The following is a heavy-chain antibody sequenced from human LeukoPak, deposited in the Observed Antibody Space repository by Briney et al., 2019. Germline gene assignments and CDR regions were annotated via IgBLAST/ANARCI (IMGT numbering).Heavy chain of an antibody. CDR3: ARDQEDYYGSGDPSTDYYYYMDV. CDR2: IYTSGST. D-gene: IGHD3-10*01. J-gene: IGHJ6*03. V-gene: IGHV4-4*07. Sequence: SETLSLTCTVSGGSISSYYWSWIRQPAGKGLEWIGRIYTSGSTNYNPSLKSRVTMSVDTSKNQFSLKLSSVTAADTAVYYCARDQEDYYGSGDPSTDYYYYMDVWGKGTTVTISS. CDR1: GGSISSYY.